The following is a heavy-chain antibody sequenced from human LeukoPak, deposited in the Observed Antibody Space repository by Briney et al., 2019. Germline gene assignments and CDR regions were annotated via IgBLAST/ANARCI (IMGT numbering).Heavy chain of an antibody. V-gene: IGHV4-39*01. J-gene: IGHJ5*02. CDR1: GGSISSSSYY. CDR2: IYYSGST. CDR3: ARGGIAGKYNWFDP. Sequence: SETLSLTCTVSGGSISSSSYYWGWIRQPPGKGLEWIGSIYYSGSTYYNPSLKSRVTISVDTSKNQFSLKLSSVTAADTAVCYCARGGIAGKYNWFDPWGQGTLVTVSS. D-gene: IGHD6-13*01.